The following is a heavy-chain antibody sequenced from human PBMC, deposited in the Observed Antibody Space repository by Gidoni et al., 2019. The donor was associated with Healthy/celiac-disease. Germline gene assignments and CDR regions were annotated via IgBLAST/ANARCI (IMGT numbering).Heavy chain of an antibody. V-gene: IGHV3-9*01. J-gene: IGHJ4*02. CDR1: GFTFDDYA. D-gene: IGHD2-2*01. CDR2: ISWNSGSI. CDR3: AKDTQYCSSTSCAGY. Sequence: EVQLVESGGGLVQPGRSLRLSCAASGFTFDDYAMHWVLQAPGQGLEWVSGISWNSGSIGYADSVKGRVTISRDNAKNSLYLQMNSLRAEDTALYYCAKDTQYCSSTSCAGYWGQGTLVTVSS.